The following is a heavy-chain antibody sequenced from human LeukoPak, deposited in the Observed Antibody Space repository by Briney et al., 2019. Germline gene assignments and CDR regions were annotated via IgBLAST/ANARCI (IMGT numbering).Heavy chain of an antibody. CDR1: GFTFSGYW. CDR3: AVSYYCRGSACYSGLDY. Sequence: GGSLRLSCTASGFTFSGYWMHWVRQAPRKGLEWVARINGGGFSITYADSVKGRFTISRDNSKNTLYLQMNSLRDDDTALYYCAVSYYCRGSACYSGLDYWGQGTLVTVSS. CDR2: INGGGFSI. J-gene: IGHJ4*02. V-gene: IGHV3-74*03. D-gene: IGHD2-15*01.